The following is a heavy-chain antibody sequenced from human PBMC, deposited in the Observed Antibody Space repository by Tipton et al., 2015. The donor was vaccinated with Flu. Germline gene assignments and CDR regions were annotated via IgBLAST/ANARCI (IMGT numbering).Heavy chain of an antibody. CDR1: GGSISSGSYY. D-gene: IGHD6-13*01. J-gene: IGHJ5*02. V-gene: IGHV4-61*09. CDR3: ARPRGIAAAGTGVGWFDP. CDR2: INHSGST. Sequence: LSCTVSGGSISSGSYYWSWIRQPAGKGLEWIGEINHSGSTNYNPSLKSRVTISVDTSKNQFSLKLSSVTTADTAVYYCARPRGIAAAGTGVGWFDPWGQGTLVTVSS.